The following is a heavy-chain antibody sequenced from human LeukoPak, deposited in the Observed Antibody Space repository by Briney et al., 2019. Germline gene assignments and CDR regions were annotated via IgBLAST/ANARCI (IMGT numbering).Heavy chain of an antibody. CDR3: ARGGGLDV. CDR1: GFTFSSYW. J-gene: IGHJ6*02. V-gene: IGHV3-7*03. Sequence: GGSLRLSCAASGFTFSSYWMNWARQAPWKGLEWVASINHNGNVNYYVDSVKGRFTISRDNAKNSLYLQMSNLRAEDTAVYFCARGGGLDVWGQGATVTVSS. D-gene: IGHD3-16*01. CDR2: INHNGNVN.